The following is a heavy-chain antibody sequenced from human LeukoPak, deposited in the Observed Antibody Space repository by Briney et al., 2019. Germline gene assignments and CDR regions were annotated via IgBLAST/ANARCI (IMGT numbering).Heavy chain of an antibody. Sequence: GGSLRLSCAASGFTFSDYYMSWIRQAPGKGLEWVSYISSSGSTIYYADSVKGRFTISRDNAKNSLYLQMNSLRAEDTAVYYCARDFPSSSPESSSWYIGNWFDPWGQGTLVTVSS. CDR3: ARDFPSSSPESSSWYIGNWFDP. J-gene: IGHJ5*02. CDR2: ISSSGSTI. CDR1: GFTFSDYY. D-gene: IGHD6-13*01. V-gene: IGHV3-11*01.